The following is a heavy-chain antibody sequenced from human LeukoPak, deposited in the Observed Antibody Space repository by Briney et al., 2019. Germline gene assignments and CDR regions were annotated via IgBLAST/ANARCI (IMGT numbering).Heavy chain of an antibody. J-gene: IGHJ3*02. CDR2: IYPGDSDT. CDR3: ARRGYCSSTSCSRPYAFDI. Sequence: GESLKISCKGSGYSFTSYWIGWVRQMPGKGLEWMGIIYPGDSDTRYSPSFQGQVTISADKSISTAYLQWSSLKASDTAMYYCARRGYCSSTSCSRPYAFDIWGQGTMVTVSS. CDR1: GYSFTSYW. D-gene: IGHD2-2*01. V-gene: IGHV5-51*01.